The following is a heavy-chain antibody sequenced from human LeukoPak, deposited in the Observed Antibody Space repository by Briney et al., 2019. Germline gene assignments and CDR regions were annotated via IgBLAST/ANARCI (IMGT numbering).Heavy chain of an antibody. J-gene: IGHJ4*02. Sequence: GGSLRLSCAASGFXFSSYGIHWVRQAPGKGLEWVAVISYDGSNKYYADSVKGRFTISRDNSKNTLYLQMNSLRAEDTAVYYCAKDRNFDYWGQGTLVTVSS. CDR2: ISYDGSNK. CDR1: GFXFSSYG. CDR3: AKDRNFDY. V-gene: IGHV3-30*18.